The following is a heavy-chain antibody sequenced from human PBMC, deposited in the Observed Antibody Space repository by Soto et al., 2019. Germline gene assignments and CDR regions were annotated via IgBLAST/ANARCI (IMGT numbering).Heavy chain of an antibody. D-gene: IGHD3-9*01. J-gene: IGHJ1*01. V-gene: IGHV3-30*18. Sequence: VWLMRDPNAAASVTIRSYGRLCIVKNPGKGLEWVAVISYDGSNKYYADSVKGRFTISRDNSKNTLYLQMNSLRAEDTAVFYSAKHHSDILTGPAFWGQPPLGTLSS. CDR3: AKHHSDILTGPAF. CDR2: ISYDGSNK. CDR1: SVTIRSYG.